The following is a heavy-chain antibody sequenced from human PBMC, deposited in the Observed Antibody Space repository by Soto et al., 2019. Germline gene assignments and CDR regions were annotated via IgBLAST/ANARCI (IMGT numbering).Heavy chain of an antibody. V-gene: IGHV4-4*07. Sequence: QVQLQESGPGLVKPSETLSLSCTVSNGSISNFYWNWIRHPAGKGLEWIGRNYSSGSTHLNPSLRSRVTMSVDTSKNQFSLKLNSVTAADTAVYYCARSSHKESWFDPWGQGTQVTVSS. J-gene: IGHJ5*02. CDR2: NYSSGST. D-gene: IGHD6-13*01. CDR1: NGSISNFY. CDR3: ARSSHKESWFDP.